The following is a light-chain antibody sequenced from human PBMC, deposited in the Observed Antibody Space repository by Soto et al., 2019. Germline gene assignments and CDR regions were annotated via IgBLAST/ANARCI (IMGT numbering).Light chain of an antibody. J-gene: IGKJ4*01. Sequence: DIQMTQSPASVSASVGDRVIITCRASQDISSWLAWYQQKAGEAPKLLIFAASRLHSGVPSRFSGSVSGTDFTLTITNLQHEDFATYYCQQADSFPLTFGGGTKVEIK. CDR1: QDISSW. CDR2: AAS. CDR3: QQADSFPLT. V-gene: IGKV1D-12*01.